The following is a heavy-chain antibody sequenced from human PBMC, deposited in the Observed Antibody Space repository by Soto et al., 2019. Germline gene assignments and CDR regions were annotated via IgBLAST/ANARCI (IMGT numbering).Heavy chain of an antibody. CDR1: GGSISSYY. J-gene: IGHJ4*02. CDR2: IYYSGST. CDR3: ARERTGDPTFFDY. Sequence: PSETLSLTCTVPGGSISSYYWSWIRQPPGKGLEWIGFIYYSGSTNYNPSLKSRVTISVDTSKNQFSLKLTSVTAADTAVYYCARERTGDPTFFDYWGRGTLVTVSS. D-gene: IGHD3-16*01. V-gene: IGHV4-59*01.